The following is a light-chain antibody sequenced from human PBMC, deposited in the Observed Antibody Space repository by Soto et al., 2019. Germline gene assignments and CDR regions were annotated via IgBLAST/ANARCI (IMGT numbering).Light chain of an antibody. Sequence: DIELTQSPATLSLYTGERATLYCGASQRVSGGFLAWYQQKPVQAPRLLIYATSSRATGIPDRFSGSGSGTDFTLTISRLEPEDFAVYYCQQYGRSGTFGQGTKVDIK. J-gene: IGKJ1*01. CDR1: QRVSGGF. CDR3: QQYGRSGT. V-gene: IGKV3-20*01. CDR2: ATS.